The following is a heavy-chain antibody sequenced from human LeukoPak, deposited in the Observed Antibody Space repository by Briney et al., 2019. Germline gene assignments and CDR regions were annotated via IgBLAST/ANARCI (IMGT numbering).Heavy chain of an antibody. CDR1: GFTFSSYS. Sequence: GGSLRLSCAASGFTFSSYSMNWVRQAPGKGLEWVSVIYGGGSTYYADSVKGRFTISRDNSKSTLYLQMNSLRAEDTAVYYCARGAGNTVSTRFFDYWGRGTLVTVSS. CDR3: ARGAGNTVSTRFFDY. J-gene: IGHJ4*02. CDR2: IYGGGST. D-gene: IGHD5/OR15-5a*01. V-gene: IGHV3-53*01.